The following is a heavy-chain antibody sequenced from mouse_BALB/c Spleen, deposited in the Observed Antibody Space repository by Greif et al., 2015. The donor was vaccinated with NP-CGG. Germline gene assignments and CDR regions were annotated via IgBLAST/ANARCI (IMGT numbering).Heavy chain of an antibody. Sequence: EVKLVESGGGLVKPGGSLKLSCAASGFTFSDYYMYWVRQTPEKRLEWVATISGGGSYTYYPDSVKGRFTISRDNAKNNLYLQMSSLKSEDTAMYYCARDGNYWYFDVWGAGTTVTVSS. V-gene: IGHV5-4*02. CDR2: ISGGGSYT. D-gene: IGHD2-1*01. CDR3: ARDGNYWYFDV. J-gene: IGHJ1*01. CDR1: GFTFSDYY.